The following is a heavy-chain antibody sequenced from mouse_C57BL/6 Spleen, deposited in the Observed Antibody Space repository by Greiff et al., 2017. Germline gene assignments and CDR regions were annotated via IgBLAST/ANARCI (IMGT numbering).Heavy chain of an antibody. CDR3: ASGYYDLSFDY. J-gene: IGHJ2*01. V-gene: IGHV1-50*01. D-gene: IGHD2-4*01. CDR2: IDPSDSYT. Sequence: QVQLQQPGAELVKPGASVKLSCKASGYTFTSYWMQWVKQRPGQGLEWIGEIDPSDSYTNYNQKFKGKATLTVDKSSSTAYMQLSSLTSEDSAVYYCASGYYDLSFDYWGQGTTLTVSS. CDR1: GYTFTSYW.